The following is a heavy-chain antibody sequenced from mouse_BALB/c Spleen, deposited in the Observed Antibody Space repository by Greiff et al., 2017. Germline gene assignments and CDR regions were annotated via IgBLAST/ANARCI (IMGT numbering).Heavy chain of an antibody. Sequence: QVQLQQSGAELMKPGASVKISCKSTGYTFSSYWIEWVKQRPGHGLEWIGEILPGRGSTNYNEKFKGKATFTADTTSNTAYMQLSSLTSEDSAVYYCASSLLTGAMDYWGQGTSVTVSS. CDR3: ASSLLTGAMDY. V-gene: IGHV1-9*01. J-gene: IGHJ4*01. CDR2: ILPGRGST. CDR1: GYTFSSYW. D-gene: IGHD6-1*01.